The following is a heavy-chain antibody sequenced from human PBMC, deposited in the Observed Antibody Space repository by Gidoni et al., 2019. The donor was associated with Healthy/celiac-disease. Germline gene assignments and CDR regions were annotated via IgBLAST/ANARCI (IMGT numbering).Heavy chain of an antibody. Sequence: QVQLQESGPGLVKPSETLSLTCAVSGSSISSGYYWGWIRQPPGKGLAWIGSIYHSGSTYYDPSLKSRVTISVETSKNQFSLKLSSVTAADTAVYYCARGDYVWGSYRSYNWFDPWGQGTLVTVSS. D-gene: IGHD3-16*02. CDR3: ARGDYVWGSYRSYNWFDP. CDR1: GSSISSGYY. CDR2: IYHSGST. J-gene: IGHJ5*02. V-gene: IGHV4-38-2*01.